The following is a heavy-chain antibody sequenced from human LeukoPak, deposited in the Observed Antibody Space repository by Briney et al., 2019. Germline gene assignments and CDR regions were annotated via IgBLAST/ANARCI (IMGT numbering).Heavy chain of an antibody. V-gene: IGHV3-23*01. J-gene: IGHJ4*02. Sequence: GGSLRLSCAASGFTFSNYAMSWVRQAPGKGLEWVSSIGGSGHNTYYADSVKGRFTVSRDNSKNTLYLQMNSLRADDTAVYYCSKEGRFSSSWELDYWGQGTLVTVSS. CDR3: SKEGRFSSSWELDY. CDR1: GFTFSNYA. D-gene: IGHD6-13*01. CDR2: IGGSGHNT.